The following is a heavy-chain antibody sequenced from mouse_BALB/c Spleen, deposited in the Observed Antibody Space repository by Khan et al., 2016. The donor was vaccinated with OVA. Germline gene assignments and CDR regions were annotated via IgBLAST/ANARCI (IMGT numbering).Heavy chain of an antibody. CDR2: ISCYNGAT. CDR3: ARGGRYESDYFDY. CDR1: GYSFTNYY. D-gene: IGHD2-14*01. J-gene: IGHJ2*01. V-gene: IGHV1S34*01. Sequence: LVKTGASVKISCKASGYSFTNYYIHWVKQSHGKSLEWNGYISCYNGATSYNQKFKGKATFTVDTSSSTAYMQFNSLTSEDSAVYFCARGGRYESDYFDYWGQGTTLTVSS.